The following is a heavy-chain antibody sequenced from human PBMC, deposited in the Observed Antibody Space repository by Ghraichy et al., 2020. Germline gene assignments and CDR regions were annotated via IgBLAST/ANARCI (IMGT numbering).Heavy chain of an antibody. V-gene: IGHV3-23*01. Sequence: GGSLRLSYAASGFTFSSYAMSWVRQAPGKGLEWVSAISGSGGSTYYADSVKGRFTISRDNSKNTLYLQMNSLRAEDTAVYYCAKSIAVADGMDVWGQGTTVTVSS. CDR1: GFTFSSYA. J-gene: IGHJ6*02. CDR3: AKSIAVADGMDV. CDR2: ISGSGGST. D-gene: IGHD6-19*01.